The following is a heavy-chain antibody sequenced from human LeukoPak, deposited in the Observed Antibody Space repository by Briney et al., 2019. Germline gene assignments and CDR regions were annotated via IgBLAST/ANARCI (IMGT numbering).Heavy chain of an antibody. Sequence: ASVKVSCKXSGYTFTGYYMHWVRQSPRQGLEWMGGINPNSGGTNYAQKFQGRVTMTRDTSISTAYMELSRLRSDDTAVYYCARSDTVTTADYWGQGTLVTVSS. CDR1: GYTFTGYY. D-gene: IGHD4-17*01. CDR3: ARSDTVTTADY. V-gene: IGHV1-2*02. CDR2: INPNSGGT. J-gene: IGHJ4*02.